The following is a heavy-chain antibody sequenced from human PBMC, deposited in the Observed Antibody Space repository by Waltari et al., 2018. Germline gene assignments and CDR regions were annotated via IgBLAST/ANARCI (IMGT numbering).Heavy chain of an antibody. D-gene: IGHD2-21*02. CDR2: IIPIFGTA. V-gene: IGHV1-69*12. J-gene: IGHJ6*02. CDR1: GGTFSSYA. Sequence: QVQLVQSGAEVKKPGSSVKVSCKASGGTFSSYAISWVRQAPGQGLGWMGGIIPIFGTANYAQKFQGRVTITADESTSTAYMELSSLRSEDTAVYYCARSTYCGGDCYSGYYYGMDVWGQGTTVTVSS. CDR3: ARSTYCGGDCYSGYYYGMDV.